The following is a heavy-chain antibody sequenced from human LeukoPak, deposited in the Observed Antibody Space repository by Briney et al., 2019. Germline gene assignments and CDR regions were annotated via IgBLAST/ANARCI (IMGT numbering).Heavy chain of an antibody. J-gene: IGHJ4*02. CDR1: GFTFSSYS. D-gene: IGHD2-15*01. CDR2: ISTTSGNI. Sequence: GGSLRLSCAASGFTFSSYSMNWVRQAPGKGLEWVAAISTTSGNIYYADSVKGRFTISRDNAKNSLYLQMNSLRVEDTAIYYCAKSGLNRFDYWGQGTLVTVSS. V-gene: IGHV3-21*04. CDR3: AKSGLNRFDY.